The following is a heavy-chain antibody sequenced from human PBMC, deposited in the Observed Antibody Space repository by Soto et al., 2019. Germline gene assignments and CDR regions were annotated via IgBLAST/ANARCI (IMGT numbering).Heavy chain of an antibody. CDR3: ARASDYGNDY. Sequence: GGSLRLSCAASGFTFSSYEMNWVRQAPGKGLEWVSYISSSGSTIYYADSVKGRFTISRDNAKNSLYLQMNSLRAEDTAVYYCARASDYGNDYWGQGTLVTVPS. J-gene: IGHJ4*02. CDR2: ISSSGSTI. D-gene: IGHD4-17*01. CDR1: GFTFSSYE. V-gene: IGHV3-48*03.